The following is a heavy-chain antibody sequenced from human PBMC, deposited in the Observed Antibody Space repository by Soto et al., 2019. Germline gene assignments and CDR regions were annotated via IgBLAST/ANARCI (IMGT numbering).Heavy chain of an antibody. Sequence: EVQLVESGGGLVQPGRSLRLSCVGSGFTFDEFAMHWVRQLPGKGLEWVASITWNGVNIGYADSVKGRFTISRDNAENSLYLLMNNLRPEDTALYYCAIGAPHSSGHSDYFHHWGQGTLVTVSS. D-gene: IGHD6-19*01. CDR1: GFTFDEFA. V-gene: IGHV3-9*01. CDR3: AIGAPHSSGHSDYFHH. CDR2: ITWNGVNI. J-gene: IGHJ1*01.